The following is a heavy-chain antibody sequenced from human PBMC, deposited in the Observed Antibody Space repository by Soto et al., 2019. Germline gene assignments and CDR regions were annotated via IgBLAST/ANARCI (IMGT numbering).Heavy chain of an antibody. J-gene: IGHJ4*02. V-gene: IGHV3-15*01. D-gene: IGHD4-17*01. CDR2: IKSKTDGGTT. CDR3: TTSDNYGGNSVFDY. Sequence: EVQLVESGGGLVKPGGSLRLSCAASGFTFSNAWMSWVRQAPGQGLEWVGRIKSKTDGGTTDYAAPVKGRFTISRDDSKNTLYLQMNSLKPEDTAVYDCTTSDNYGGNSVFDYWGQGTLVTVSS. CDR1: GFTFSNAW.